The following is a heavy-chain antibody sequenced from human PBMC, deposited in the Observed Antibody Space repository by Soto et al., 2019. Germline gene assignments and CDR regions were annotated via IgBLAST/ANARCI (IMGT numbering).Heavy chain of an antibody. Sequence: QVQLVQSGAEVKKPGASVKVSCKASGYTFTSYDNNWVRQATGQGLEWMGWMNPNSGNTGYAQKFQGRVTMTSNTSISTAYMELSSLRAEDTAVYYCVRRGFSSSWGYWYFDLWGRGTLVTVSS. V-gene: IGHV1-8*01. CDR2: MNPNSGNT. J-gene: IGHJ2*01. CDR3: VRRGFSSSWGYWYFDL. D-gene: IGHD6-13*01. CDR1: GYTFTSYD.